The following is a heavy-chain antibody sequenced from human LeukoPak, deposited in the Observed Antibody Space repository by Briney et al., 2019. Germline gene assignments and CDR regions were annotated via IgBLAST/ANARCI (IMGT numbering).Heavy chain of an antibody. J-gene: IGHJ6*03. D-gene: IGHD5-18*01. Sequence: GGSLRLSCAASGFTFSSYAMHWVRQASGKGLEYVSAISSNGGSTYYANSVKGRFTISRDNSKNTLYLQMGSLRAEDMAVYYCARDVRGYSYGSYYYYYYYMDVWGKGTTVTVSS. V-gene: IGHV3-64*01. CDR2: ISSNGGST. CDR3: ARDVRGYSYGSYYYYYYYMDV. CDR1: GFTFSSYA.